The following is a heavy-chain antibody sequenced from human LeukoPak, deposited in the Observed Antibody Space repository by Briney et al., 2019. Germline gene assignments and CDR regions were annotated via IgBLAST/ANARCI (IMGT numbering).Heavy chain of an antibody. CDR1: GYTFTGYY. CDR3: ARKDYMGYYGMDV. Sequence: ASVKVSCKASGYTFTGYYMHWVRQAPGQGLEWMGWINPNSGGTNYAQKFQGRVTMTRDTSISTAYRELSRLRSDDTAVYYCARKDYMGYYGMDVWGQGTTVTVSS. V-gene: IGHV1-2*02. D-gene: IGHD4/OR15-4a*01. CDR2: INPNSGGT. J-gene: IGHJ6*02.